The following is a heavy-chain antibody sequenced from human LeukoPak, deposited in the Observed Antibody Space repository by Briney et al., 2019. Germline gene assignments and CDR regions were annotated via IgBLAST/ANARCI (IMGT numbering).Heavy chain of an antibody. D-gene: IGHD3-3*01. CDR2: MNPNSGNT. J-gene: IGHJ6*02. CDR1: GYTFTSYD. V-gene: IGHV1-8*01. Sequence: ASVKVSCKASGYTFTSYDINWVRPATGQGLEWMGWMNPNSGNTGYAQKFQGRVTMTRNTSISTAYMELSSLRSEDTAVYYCARVVAPYYDFWSGYSHGYYYYGMDVWGQGTTVTVSS. CDR3: ARVVAPYYDFWSGYSHGYYYYGMDV.